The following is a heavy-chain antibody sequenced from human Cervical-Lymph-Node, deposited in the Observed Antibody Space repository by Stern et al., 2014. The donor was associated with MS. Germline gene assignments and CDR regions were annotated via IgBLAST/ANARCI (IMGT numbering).Heavy chain of an antibody. V-gene: IGHV3-74*01. CDR2: INTDGSTI. Sequence: EVQLVESGGGLVQPGGSLRLSCAASGFTFSSHWMVWVRQAPGKGLVWVSRINTDGSTISFADSVKGRFTISRDNAKNTLYLQMNSLRVEDTAVYYCVRDGYNFGFDYWGQGTVVTVSS. CDR3: VRDGYNFGFDY. CDR1: GFTFSSHW. D-gene: IGHD5-24*01. J-gene: IGHJ4*02.